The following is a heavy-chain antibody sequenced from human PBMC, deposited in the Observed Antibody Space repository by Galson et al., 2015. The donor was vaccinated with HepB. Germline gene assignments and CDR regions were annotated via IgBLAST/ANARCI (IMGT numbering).Heavy chain of an antibody. V-gene: IGHV3-21*01. CDR2: ISSSSSYI. Sequence: SLRLSCAASGFTFSSYSMNWVRQAPGKGLEWVSSISSSSSYIYYADSVKGRSTISRDNAKNSLYLQMNSLRAEDTAVYYCAPDSGYDNWFVPGGQGTLVTVSS. D-gene: IGHD5-12*01. J-gene: IGHJ5*02. CDR3: APDSGYDNWFVP. CDR1: GFTFSSYS.